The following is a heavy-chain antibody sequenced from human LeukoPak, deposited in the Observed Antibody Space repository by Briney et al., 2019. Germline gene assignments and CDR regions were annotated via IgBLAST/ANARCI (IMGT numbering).Heavy chain of an antibody. V-gene: IGHV3-7*01. CDR2: IKQDGSEK. CDR3: ASSSGWYKLDY. CDR1: GFTFSSYW. J-gene: IGHJ4*02. Sequence: PGGSLRLSCAASGFTFSSYWMSWVRQAPGKGLEWVANIKQDGSEKYYVDSAKGRFTISRDNAKNSLYLQMNSLRAEDTAVYYCASSSGWYKLDYWGQGTLVTVSS. D-gene: IGHD6-19*01.